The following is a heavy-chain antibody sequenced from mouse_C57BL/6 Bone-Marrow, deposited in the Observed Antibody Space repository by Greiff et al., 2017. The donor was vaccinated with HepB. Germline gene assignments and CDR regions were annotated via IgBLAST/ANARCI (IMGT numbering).Heavy chain of an antibody. D-gene: IGHD1-1*01. CDR2: IYPRSGNT. J-gene: IGHJ2*01. V-gene: IGHV1-81*01. Sequence: VQLQQSGAELARPGASVKLSCKASGYTFTSYGISWVKQRTGQGLEWIGEIYPRSGNTYYNEKFKGKATLTADKSSSTAYMELRSLTSEDSAVYFCARRDGSRYCDYWGQGTTLTVSS. CDR1: GYTFTSYG. CDR3: ARRDGSRYCDY.